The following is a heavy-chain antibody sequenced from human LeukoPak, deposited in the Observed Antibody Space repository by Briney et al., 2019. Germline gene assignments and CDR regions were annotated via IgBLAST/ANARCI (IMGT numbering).Heavy chain of an antibody. V-gene: IGHV4-59*12. CDR3: AREGIAAAAHDAFDI. CDR1: GVSISGYY. J-gene: IGHJ3*02. Sequence: SETLSLTCTVSGVSISGYYWSWIRQPPGKGLEWIGYIYYSGSTDYNPSLKSRVTISVDTSKNQFSLKLSSVTAADTAVYYCAREGIAAAAHDAFDIWGQGTMVTVSS. D-gene: IGHD6-13*01. CDR2: IYYSGST.